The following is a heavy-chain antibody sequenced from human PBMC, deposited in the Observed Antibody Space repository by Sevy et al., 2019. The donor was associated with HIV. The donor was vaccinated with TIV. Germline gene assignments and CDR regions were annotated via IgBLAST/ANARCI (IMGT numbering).Heavy chain of an antibody. CDR3: TRGRYTYVPFDY. CDR2: IRTNAYGGTT. J-gene: IGHJ4*02. V-gene: IGHV3-49*03. CDR1: GFTFGDYA. D-gene: IGHD3-10*02. Sequence: GGSLRLSCTASGFTFGDYAMNWFRQAPGKVLEWVGFIRTNAYGGTTEYAASVKCRFTISRDDSKSIAYLQMNSLKTEDTAVYYCTRGRYTYVPFDYWGQGTLVTVSS.